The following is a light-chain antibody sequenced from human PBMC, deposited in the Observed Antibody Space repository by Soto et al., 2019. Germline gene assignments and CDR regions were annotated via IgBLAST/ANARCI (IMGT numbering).Light chain of an antibody. CDR2: EVS. CDR3: AAWDDSLFGKL. CDR1: SSDVGYYNY. Sequence: QSALTQPASVSGSPGQSITISCTGTSSDVGYYNYVSWYQQHPGKAPNLMIYEVSSRPSGVSNRFSGSKSGNTASLTISGLQAEDEADYYCAAWDDSLFGKLFGGGTKLTVL. J-gene: IGLJ2*01. V-gene: IGLV2-14*01.